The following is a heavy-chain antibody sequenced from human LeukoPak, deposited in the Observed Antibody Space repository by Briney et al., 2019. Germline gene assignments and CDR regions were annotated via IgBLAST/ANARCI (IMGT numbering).Heavy chain of an antibody. CDR1: GFTFSSYG. Sequence: GRSLRLSCAASGFTFSSYGMHWVRQAPGKGLEWVAVIWYDGSNKYYADSVKGRFTISRDNSKNTLYLQMNSLRAEDTAVYYCARDYYDFWSGLISGSWFAPWGQGTLVTVSS. CDR2: IWYDGSNK. CDR3: ARDYYDFWSGLISGSWFAP. J-gene: IGHJ5*02. D-gene: IGHD3-3*01. V-gene: IGHV3-33*01.